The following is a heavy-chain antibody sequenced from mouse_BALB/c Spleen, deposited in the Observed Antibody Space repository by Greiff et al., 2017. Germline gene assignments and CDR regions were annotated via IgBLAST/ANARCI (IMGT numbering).Heavy chain of an antibody. V-gene: IGHV1S135*01. D-gene: IGHD1-2*01. Sequence: VQLQQPGAELVKPGASVKLSCKASGYSFTSYYMHWVKQSHGKSLEWIGYIDPFNGGTSYNQKFKGKATLTVDKSSSTAYMHLSSLTSEDSAVYYCARFITTASYAMDYWGQGTSVTVSS. CDR2: IDPFNGGT. J-gene: IGHJ4*01. CDR3: ARFITTASYAMDY. CDR1: GYSFTSYY.